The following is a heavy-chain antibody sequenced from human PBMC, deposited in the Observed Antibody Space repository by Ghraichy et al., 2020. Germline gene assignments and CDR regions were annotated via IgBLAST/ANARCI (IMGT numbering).Heavy chain of an antibody. CDR3: AREEWRLAVGGGFDP. V-gene: IGHV4-30-2*01. D-gene: IGHD6-13*01. J-gene: IGHJ5*02. CDR2: ISHTANT. Sequence: SETLSLTCAVSGGSFSSAGNSWSWIRQPPGRGLEWVGSISHTANTYYNPSLENRVTLSVDRWRNQFSLDLTSVTAADTAVYYCAREEWRLAVGGGFDPWGQGFLVTVSS. CDR1: GGSFSSAGNS.